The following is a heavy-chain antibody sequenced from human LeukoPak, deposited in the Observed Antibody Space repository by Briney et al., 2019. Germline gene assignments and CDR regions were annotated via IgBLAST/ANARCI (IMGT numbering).Heavy chain of an antibody. D-gene: IGHD1/OR15-1a*01. CDR1: GGSISSSSYY. CDR2: IYYSGST. Sequence: SETLSLTCTVSGGSISSSSYYWGWIRQPPGKGLEWVGSIYYSGSTYYNPSLKSRVTISVDTSKNQFSLKLSSVTAADTAVYYCAREGLTGTSEYYYYYYMDVWGKGTTVTVSS. J-gene: IGHJ6*03. CDR3: AREGLTGTSEYYYYYYMDV. V-gene: IGHV4-39*07.